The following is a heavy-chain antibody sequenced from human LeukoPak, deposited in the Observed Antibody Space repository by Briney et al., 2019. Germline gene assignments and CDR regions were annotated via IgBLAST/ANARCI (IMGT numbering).Heavy chain of an antibody. CDR2: IYYSGST. Sequence: SETLSLTCTVSGGSISSYYWSWIRQPPGKGLGWIGYIYYSGSTNYNPALKSRVTISVDTSKNQFSLRLSSVTAADTAVYYCARHSTPYSSSWYDWFDPWGQGTLVTVSS. V-gene: IGHV4-59*08. D-gene: IGHD6-13*01. CDR1: GGSISSYY. CDR3: ARHSTPYSSSWYDWFDP. J-gene: IGHJ5*02.